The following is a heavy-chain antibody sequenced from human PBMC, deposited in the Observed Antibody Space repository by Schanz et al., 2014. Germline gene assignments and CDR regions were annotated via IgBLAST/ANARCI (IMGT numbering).Heavy chain of an antibody. Sequence: QVQLVESGGGVVQPGGSLRLSCAAYGFTLSSYAMHWVRQAPGKGLEWVALISNDGSIKYYADSVEGRFTISRDNSRNTLYLQMNSLRTEDTAVYYCASPSGYSDYGTYFDFWGQGTLVTVSS. CDR1: GFTLSSYA. D-gene: IGHD5-12*01. J-gene: IGHJ4*02. CDR3: ASPSGYSDYGTYFDF. CDR2: ISNDGSIK. V-gene: IGHV3-30-3*01.